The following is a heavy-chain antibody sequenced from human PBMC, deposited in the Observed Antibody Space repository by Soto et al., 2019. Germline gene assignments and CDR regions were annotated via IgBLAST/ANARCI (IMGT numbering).Heavy chain of an antibody. V-gene: IGHV3-30*18. CDR2: ISFDGSYK. Sequence: QVQLVESRGDVVQPGGSLRLSCAASGFTFSRYGIHWVRQAPGKGLEWVAVISFDGSYKYYADSVKGRFIISRDNSKNTPYLQMNSLRPEDTAVYYCAKGNSDILTGYPSYWYFDLWGRGTLVTVSS. J-gene: IGHJ2*01. CDR3: AKGNSDILTGYPSYWYFDL. CDR1: GFTFSRYG. D-gene: IGHD3-9*01.